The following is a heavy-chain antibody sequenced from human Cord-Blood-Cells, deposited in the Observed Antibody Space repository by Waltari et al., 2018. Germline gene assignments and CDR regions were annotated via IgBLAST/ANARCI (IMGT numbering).Heavy chain of an antibody. CDR2: IYHSGST. V-gene: IGHV4-38-2*02. J-gene: IGHJ4*02. CDR3: VRERVAAAVDY. D-gene: IGHD6-13*01. CDR1: GYSISSGYY. Sequence: QVQLQESGPGLVKPSETLSLTCTVSGYSISSGYYWGWIRQPPGKGLEWIGSIYHSGSTYDNPSLKSRVTISVDTSKNQFSLKLSSVTAADTAVYYCVRERVAAAVDYWGQGTLVTVSS.